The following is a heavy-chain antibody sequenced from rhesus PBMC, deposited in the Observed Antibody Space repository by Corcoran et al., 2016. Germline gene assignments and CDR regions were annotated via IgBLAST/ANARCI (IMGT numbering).Heavy chain of an antibody. CDR1: GYTFTDHD. CDR2: VDPEAGKE. J-gene: IGHJ4*01. V-gene: IGHV1-111*02. Sequence: EVQLVQSGAEVKKPGASVKISCKASGYTFTDHDLNWVRQAPGKGVEWRRRVDPEAGKEYYEKTFQDTVTITADMSTDTADMELSSLRSADTAVYYCARGESNSGRAIDYWGQGVLVTVSS. CDR3: ARGESNSGRAIDY. D-gene: IGHD3-16*01.